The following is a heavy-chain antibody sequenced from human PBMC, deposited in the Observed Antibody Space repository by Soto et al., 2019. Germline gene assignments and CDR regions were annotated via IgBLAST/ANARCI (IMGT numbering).Heavy chain of an antibody. Sequence: EVQLVESGGGLVQPGGSLRLSCAASGFTFSSYSMNWVRQAPGKGLEWVSYISSSSSTIYYADSVKGRFTISRDNAKNSLYLQMNSRRADDTAVYYCARFSTSCLWALDYWGQGALVTVSS. CDR2: ISSSSSTI. CDR1: GFTFSSYS. CDR3: ARFSTSCLWALDY. D-gene: IGHD2-2*01. V-gene: IGHV3-48*01. J-gene: IGHJ4*02.